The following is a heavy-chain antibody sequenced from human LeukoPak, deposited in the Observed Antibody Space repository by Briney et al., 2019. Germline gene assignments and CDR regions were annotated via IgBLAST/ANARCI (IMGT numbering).Heavy chain of an antibody. Sequence: GGSLRLSCAASGFTFSSYSMNWVRQAPGKGLEWVSSISSSSSYIYYADSVKGRFTISRDNSKNTVYLQMSSLRAEDTAVYYCAKEARYSYGPLDFWGQGTLVTVSS. CDR3: AKEARYSYGPLDF. CDR2: ISSSSSYI. D-gene: IGHD5-18*01. J-gene: IGHJ4*02. V-gene: IGHV3-21*04. CDR1: GFTFSSYS.